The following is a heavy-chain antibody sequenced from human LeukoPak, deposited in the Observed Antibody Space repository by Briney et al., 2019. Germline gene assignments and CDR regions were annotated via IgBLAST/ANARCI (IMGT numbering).Heavy chain of an antibody. CDR2: IYRGGIT. J-gene: IGHJ4*02. D-gene: IGHD3-10*01. CDR3: EARSYYPKNFDY. V-gene: IGHV3-53*01. Sequence: GGSLRLSCAASGFTFSRNYMRWVRQAPGKGLEGVAVIYRGGITYYADSVKGRFTISRNNSNNTLYLQMNRLRAEDTAVNYCEARSYYPKNFDYWGQGTLVTVSS. CDR1: GFTFSRNY.